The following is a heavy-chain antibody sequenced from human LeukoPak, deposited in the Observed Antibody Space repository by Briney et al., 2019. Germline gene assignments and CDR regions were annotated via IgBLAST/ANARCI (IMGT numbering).Heavy chain of an antibody. J-gene: IGHJ4*02. V-gene: IGHV1-46*01. Sequence: ASVKVSCKASGYTFTGYYMHWVRQAPGQGLDWMGIINPSNGNTNYAQKFQGRVTMTRDTSTSTVYMELSSLGSEDTAVYYCARESDSGKDFDCWGQGTLVTVSS. CDR1: GYTFTGYY. CDR2: INPSNGNT. CDR3: ARESDSGKDFDC. D-gene: IGHD1-26*01.